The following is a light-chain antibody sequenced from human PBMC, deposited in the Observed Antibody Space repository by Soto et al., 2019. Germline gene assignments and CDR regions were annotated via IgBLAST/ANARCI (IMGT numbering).Light chain of an antibody. V-gene: IGKV3-20*01. CDR1: QSVSSSY. CDR3: QQYVRSPPSWT. J-gene: IGKJ1*01. Sequence: ETVLTQSPGTLSLSPGERATLSCRASQSVSSSYLAWYQQKPGQAPRLLIYVASSRATGIADRFSCSGSGTDFTLTISRLEPEDFEVYYCQQYVRSPPSWTFGQGTKVEIK. CDR2: VAS.